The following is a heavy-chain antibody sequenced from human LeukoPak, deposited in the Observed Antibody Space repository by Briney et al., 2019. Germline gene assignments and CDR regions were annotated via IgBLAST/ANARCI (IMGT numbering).Heavy chain of an antibody. J-gene: IGHJ4*02. Sequence: GRSLRLSCAASGFTFSSYTMHWVRQAPGKGLEWVTVISYGGSSKYYADSVKGRFTISRDNSKNTVSLQMNSLRPDDTAVYYCARDQGGGWTDFDYWGQGTLVTVSS. CDR2: ISYGGSSK. CDR3: ARDQGGGWTDFDY. CDR1: GFTFSSYT. D-gene: IGHD6-19*01. V-gene: IGHV3-30-3*01.